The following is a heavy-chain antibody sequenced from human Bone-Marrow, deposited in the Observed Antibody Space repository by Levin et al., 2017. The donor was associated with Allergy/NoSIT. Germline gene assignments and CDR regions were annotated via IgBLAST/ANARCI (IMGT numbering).Heavy chain of an antibody. CDR3: VRDLYGRDDH. J-gene: IGHJ4*02. D-gene: IGHD2-2*02. Sequence: GESLKISCVASGFTFSTFWMHWVRQAPGKGLVWLSHIKGDGSATTYADSVKGRFTISRDNAKNTLYLQMNSLSAEDTAVYYCVRDLYGRDDHWGQGTLVTVSS. V-gene: IGHV3-74*03. CDR2: IKGDGSAT. CDR1: GFTFSTFW.